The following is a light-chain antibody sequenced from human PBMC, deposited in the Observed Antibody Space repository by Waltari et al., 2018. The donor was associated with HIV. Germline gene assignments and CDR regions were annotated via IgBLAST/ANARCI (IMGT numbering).Light chain of an antibody. Sequence: DIVMTQSPDSLAVSLGERATINCKSSHSLLYTYQKKNFLAWYQQTPGQPPKLLVSWASTRESGVPDRFNGSGSETDFTLTINSLQPEDVAVYYCQQHYNNPPTFGGGTKVAIK. V-gene: IGKV4-1*01. CDR3: QQHYNNPPT. CDR2: WAS. CDR1: HSLLYTYQKKNF. J-gene: IGKJ4*01.